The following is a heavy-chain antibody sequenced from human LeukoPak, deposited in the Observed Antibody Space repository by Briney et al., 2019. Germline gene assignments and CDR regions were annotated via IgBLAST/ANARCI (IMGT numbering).Heavy chain of an antibody. Sequence: ASVKVSCKASGYTFTSYDINWVRQATGQGLEGMGWMNPNSGNTGYAQKFQGRVTMTRNTSISTAYMELSSLRSEDTAVYYCARGRWVTMAAYYFDYWGQGTLVTVSS. CDR3: ARGRWVTMAAYYFDY. CDR1: GYTFTSYD. D-gene: IGHD3-10*01. J-gene: IGHJ4*02. V-gene: IGHV1-8*01. CDR2: MNPNSGNT.